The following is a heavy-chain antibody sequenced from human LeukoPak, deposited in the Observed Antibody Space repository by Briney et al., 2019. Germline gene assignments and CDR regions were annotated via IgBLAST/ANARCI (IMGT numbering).Heavy chain of an antibody. CDR2: ISAYNGNT. CDR3: ARAVLRYFDWLLSPPPYYFDY. J-gene: IGHJ4*02. Sequence: GASVKVSCKASGYTFTSYGISWVRQASGQGLEWMGWISAYNGNTNYAQKLQGRVTMTTDTSTSTAYMELRSLRSDDTAVYYCARAVLRYFDWLLSPPPYYFDYWGQGTLVTVSS. V-gene: IGHV1-18*01. CDR1: GYTFTSYG. D-gene: IGHD3-9*01.